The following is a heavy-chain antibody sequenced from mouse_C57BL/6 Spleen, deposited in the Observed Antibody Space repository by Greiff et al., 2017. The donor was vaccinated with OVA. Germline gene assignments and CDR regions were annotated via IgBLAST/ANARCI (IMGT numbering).Heavy chain of an antibody. J-gene: IGHJ4*01. Sequence: EVHLVESGGGLVKPGGSLKLSCAASGFTFSDYGMHWVRQAPEKGLEWVAYISSGSSTIYYADTVKGRFTISRDNAKNTLFLQMTSLRSEDTAMYYCARERRYGSLFYAMDYWGQGTSVTVSS. CDR2: ISSGSSTI. CDR1: GFTFSDYG. V-gene: IGHV5-17*01. CDR3: ARERRYGSLFYAMDY. D-gene: IGHD1-1*01.